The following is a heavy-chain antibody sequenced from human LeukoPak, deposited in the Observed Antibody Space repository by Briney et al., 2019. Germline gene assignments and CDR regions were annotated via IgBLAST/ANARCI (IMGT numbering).Heavy chain of an antibody. V-gene: IGHV3-7*01. CDR3: ANQGSEYRSGSFSEGYYYYYYYMDV. J-gene: IGHJ6*03. Sequence: GGSLRLSCAASGFTFSSYWMSWVRQAPGKGLEWVANIKQDGSEKYYVDSVKGRFTISRDNAKNSLYLQMKSLRVEATAVYYCANQGSEYRSGSFSEGYYYYYYYMDVWGKGTTVTVSS. D-gene: IGHD6-19*01. CDR1: GFTFSSYW. CDR2: IKQDGSEK.